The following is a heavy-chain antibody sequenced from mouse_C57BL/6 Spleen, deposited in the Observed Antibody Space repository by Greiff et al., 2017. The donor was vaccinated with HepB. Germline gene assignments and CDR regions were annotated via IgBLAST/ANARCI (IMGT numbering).Heavy chain of an antibody. CDR2: INPSNGGT. CDR1: GYTFTSYW. Sequence: QVQLQQPGTELVKPGASVKLSCKASGYTFTSYWMHWVKQRPGQGLEWIGNINPSNGGTNYNEKFKSKATLTVDKSSSTAYMQLSSLTSEDSAVYYCARAPSPYYGSSWEDYFDDWGQGTTLTVSS. V-gene: IGHV1-53*01. CDR3: ARAPSPYYGSSWEDYFDD. J-gene: IGHJ2*01. D-gene: IGHD1-1*01.